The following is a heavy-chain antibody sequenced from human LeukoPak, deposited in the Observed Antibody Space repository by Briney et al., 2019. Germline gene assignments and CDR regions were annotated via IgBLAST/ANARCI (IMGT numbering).Heavy chain of an antibody. D-gene: IGHD6-19*01. CDR2: INHSGST. CDR1: GGSFSGYY. CDR3: ASVSSGWYFDY. J-gene: IGHJ4*02. Sequence: KPSETLPLTCAVYGGSFSGYYWSWIRQPPGKGLEWIGEINHSGSTNYNPSLKSRVTISVDTSKNQFSLKLSSVTAADTAVYYCASVSSGWYFDYWGQGTLVTVSS. V-gene: IGHV4-34*01.